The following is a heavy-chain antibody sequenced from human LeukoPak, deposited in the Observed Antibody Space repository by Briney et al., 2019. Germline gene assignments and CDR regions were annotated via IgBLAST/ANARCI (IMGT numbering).Heavy chain of an antibody. J-gene: IGHJ4*02. Sequence: GGSLRLSCAASGFTFTSHVMSWVRQAPGKGLEWVSTITGGGGSTYYADSVKGRFTISRDNSKNTLFLQMNSLRAEDTAVYYCATVDDIVATIYFDYWGQGTLVTVSS. V-gene: IGHV3-23*01. CDR3: ATVDDIVATIYFDY. D-gene: IGHD5-12*01. CDR2: ITGGGGST. CDR1: GFTFTSHV.